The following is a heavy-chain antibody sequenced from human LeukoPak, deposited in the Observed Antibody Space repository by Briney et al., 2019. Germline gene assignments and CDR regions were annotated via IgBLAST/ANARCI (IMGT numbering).Heavy chain of an antibody. V-gene: IGHV4-39*01. CDR3: ARVWEGEDPYSSGYFSFDY. CDR2: IYYTGGT. Sequence: SETLSLTCSVSGGSITSSSYYWGWIRQPPEKGLEWIGSIYYTGGTYYSPSLKSRVTISVDTSKNQFSLKMSSVTAADTAVYYCARVWEGEDPYSSGYFSFDYWGQGTLVTVSS. CDR1: GGSITSSSYY. D-gene: IGHD3-22*01. J-gene: IGHJ4*02.